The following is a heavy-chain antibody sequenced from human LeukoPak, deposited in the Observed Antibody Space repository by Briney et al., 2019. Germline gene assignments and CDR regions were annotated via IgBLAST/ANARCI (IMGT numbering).Heavy chain of an antibody. V-gene: IGHV6-1*01. Sequence: SQTLSLTCAISGDSVSSNSAAWNWIRQSPSRGLEWLGRTYYRSKWYNDYAVSVKSRITINPDTSKNQFSLQLYSVTPEDTAVYYCARDEYYYGSGSYNYGMDVWGQGTTVTVSS. D-gene: IGHD3-10*01. J-gene: IGHJ6*02. CDR3: ARDEYYYGSGSYNYGMDV. CDR2: TYYRSKWYN. CDR1: GDSVSSNSAA.